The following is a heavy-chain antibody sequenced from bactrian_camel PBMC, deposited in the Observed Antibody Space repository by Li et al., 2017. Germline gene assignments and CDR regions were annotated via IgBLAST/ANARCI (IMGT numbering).Heavy chain of an antibody. CDR2: VNTYGTYT. D-gene: IGHD2*01. CDR3: AAEEYCGGSWDLPVNYNY. Sequence: VQLVESGGGSVQAGGSLRLSCAASGLTFRDYDMSWVRQAPGKGLDWVSAVNTYGTYTHYADSVKGRFTISRDNAKNTLYLQMNSLKPEDSSMYYCAAEEYCGGSWDLPVNYNYWGQGTQVTVS. J-gene: IGHJ4*01. V-gene: IGHV3S40*01. CDR1: GLTFRDYD.